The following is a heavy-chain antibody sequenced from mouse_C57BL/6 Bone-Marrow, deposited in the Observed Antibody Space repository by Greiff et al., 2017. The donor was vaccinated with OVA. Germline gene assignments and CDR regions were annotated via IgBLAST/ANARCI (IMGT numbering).Heavy chain of an antibody. D-gene: IGHD1-1*01. J-gene: IGHJ1*03. CDR1: GFTFSDYG. V-gene: IGHV5-17*01. Sequence: EVKLEESGGGLVKPGGSLKLSCAASGFTFSDYGMHWVRQAPEKGLEWVAYISSGSSTIYYADTVKGRFTISRDNAKNTLFLQMTSLRSEDTAMYYCAREFGGNYYGSRGWYFDVWGTGTTVTVSS. CDR3: AREFGGNYYGSRGWYFDV. CDR2: ISSGSSTI.